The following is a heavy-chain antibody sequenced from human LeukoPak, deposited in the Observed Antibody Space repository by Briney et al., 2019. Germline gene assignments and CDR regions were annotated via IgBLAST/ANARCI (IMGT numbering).Heavy chain of an antibody. CDR3: ARGADGVSSNSRGWFDP. J-gene: IGHJ5*02. CDR2: IRYDGSNK. CDR1: GFTFSSYG. Sequence: GGSLRLSCAASGFTFSSYGMHWVRQAPGKGLEWVAFIRYDGSNKYYADSVKGRFTISRDNARNSLYLQMNTLRAEDTAVYSCARGADGVSSNSRGWFDPWGQGTLVTVSS. D-gene: IGHD2-15*01. V-gene: IGHV3-30*02.